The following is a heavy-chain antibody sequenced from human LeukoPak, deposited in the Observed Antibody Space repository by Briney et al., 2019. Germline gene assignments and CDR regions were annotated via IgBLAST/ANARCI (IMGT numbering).Heavy chain of an antibody. D-gene: IGHD6-19*01. V-gene: IGHV4-61*02. J-gene: IGHJ4*02. CDR2: IYAGGRS. Sequence: PSETLSLTCTVSNVSISSGSHYWNWIRQPAGKGLEWIGRIYAGGRSNYNPSLGSRVTISVDTSKNQFSLRLSSVTATDTGVYYCASDHSGWLGLGYWGQGTLVSVSS. CDR3: ASDHSGWLGLGY. CDR1: NVSISSGSHY.